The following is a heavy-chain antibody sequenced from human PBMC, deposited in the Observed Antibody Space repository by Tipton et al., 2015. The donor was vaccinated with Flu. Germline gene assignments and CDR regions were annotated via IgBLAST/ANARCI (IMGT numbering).Heavy chain of an antibody. D-gene: IGHD3-22*01. J-gene: IGHJ4*02. CDR1: GFTFNNFA. CDR3: AKLPPPNDYYLDY. V-gene: IGHV3-23*01. CDR2: IGGSGGGA. Sequence: SLRLSCAASGFTFNNFAMSWVRQAPGKGLEWVSAIGGSGGGAMYADSVKGRFIISRDNAKNTLYLQLNSLRAEDTAVYFCAKLPPPNDYYLDYWGQGILVTVSS.